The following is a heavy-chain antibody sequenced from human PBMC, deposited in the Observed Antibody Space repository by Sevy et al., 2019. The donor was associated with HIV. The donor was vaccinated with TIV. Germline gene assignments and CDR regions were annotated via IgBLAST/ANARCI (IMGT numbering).Heavy chain of an antibody. CDR1: GFTFSSYS. CDR2: ISSSSSYI. D-gene: IGHD5-18*01. CDR3: ARVSDTAMAPDYFQH. Sequence: GGSQRLSCAASGFTFSSYSMNWVRQAPGKGLEWVSSISSSSSYIYYADSVKGRFTISRDNAKNSLYLQMNSLRAEDTAVYYCARVSDTAMAPDYFQHWGQGTLVTVSS. V-gene: IGHV3-21*01. J-gene: IGHJ1*01.